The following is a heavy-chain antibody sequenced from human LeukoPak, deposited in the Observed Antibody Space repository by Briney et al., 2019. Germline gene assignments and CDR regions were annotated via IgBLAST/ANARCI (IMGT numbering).Heavy chain of an antibody. Sequence: PSETLSLTCTVSGGSISSSYYYWGWIRQPPGKGLEWIGSIYYSGSTYYNPSLKSRVTISVDTSKNQFSLKLSSVTAADTAVYYCARHYTAMVPTDWFDPWGQGTLVTVSS. V-gene: IGHV4-39*01. D-gene: IGHD5-18*01. CDR2: IYYSGST. J-gene: IGHJ5*02. CDR3: ARHYTAMVPTDWFDP. CDR1: GGSISSSYYY.